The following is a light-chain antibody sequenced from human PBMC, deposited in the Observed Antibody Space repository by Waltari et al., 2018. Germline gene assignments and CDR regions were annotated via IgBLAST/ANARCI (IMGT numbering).Light chain of an antibody. CDR3: RQVLQTPRT. J-gene: IGKJ1*01. CDR2: LGS. Sequence: DIVMTQSPLSLPVTPGEPASISCRSSQSRLHSNGYNYLDWYLQKPGQSPQILIYLGSNRASGVPDRFSGSGSGTDFTLKISRVEAEDVGVYYCRQVLQTPRTFGQGTKVEIK. V-gene: IGKV2-28*01. CDR1: QSRLHSNGYNY.